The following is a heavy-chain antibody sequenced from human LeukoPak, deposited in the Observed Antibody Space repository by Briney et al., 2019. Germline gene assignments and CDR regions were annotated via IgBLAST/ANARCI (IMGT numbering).Heavy chain of an antibody. V-gene: IGHV4-34*01. CDR2: INHSGST. J-gene: IGHJ6*03. CDR1: GGSLSGYY. D-gene: IGHD3-3*01. Sequence: SETLSLTCAVYGGSLSGYYWSWIRQPPGKGLEWIGEINHSGSTNYNPSLKSRVTISVDTSKNQFSLKLSSVTAADTAVYYCARGYVGRITIFGVVTPKTRYYYMDVWGKGTTVTVSS. CDR3: ARGYVGRITIFGVVTPKTRYYYMDV.